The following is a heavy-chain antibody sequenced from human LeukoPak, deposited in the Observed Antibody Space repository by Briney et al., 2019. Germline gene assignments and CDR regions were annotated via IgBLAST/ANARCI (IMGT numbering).Heavy chain of an antibody. CDR2: IYYNGST. D-gene: IGHD2-15*01. V-gene: IGHV4-59*01. J-gene: IGHJ4*02. Sequence: PSETLSLTCTVSGGSISYYYWSWIRQSPGKGLEWIGYIYYNGSTNYNPSLKSRVTMSVDMSKNQFSLKLSSVTAADTAIYYCARKGGHFDYWGQGTLVTVSP. CDR1: GGSISYYY. CDR3: ARKGGHFDY.